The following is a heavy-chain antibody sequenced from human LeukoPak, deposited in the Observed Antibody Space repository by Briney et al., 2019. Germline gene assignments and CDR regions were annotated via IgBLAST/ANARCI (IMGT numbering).Heavy chain of an antibody. D-gene: IGHD1-1*01. V-gene: IGHV4-59*08. J-gene: IGHJ5*02. Sequence: PSETLSLTCTVSGGSISTYYWNWIRQPPGKGLEWIGYIYYSGSTNYNPSLKSRVTISVDTSNNQFSLKLSSVTAADTAVYYCARPSGRTGTTVNWFDPWGQGTLVTVSP. CDR3: ARPSGRTGTTVNWFDP. CDR1: GGSISTYY. CDR2: IYYSGST.